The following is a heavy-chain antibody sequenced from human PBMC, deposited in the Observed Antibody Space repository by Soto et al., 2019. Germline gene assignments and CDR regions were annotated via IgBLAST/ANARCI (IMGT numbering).Heavy chain of an antibody. Sequence: WETLSLTCNVSGGSVSSSSYYWCWVRQAPGKGLEWIVSTYYSAGTYYNPSLKSRITTSMDASKNQFSLTVTSVTASDTAIYYCARHASRGYSSSWYFEDWGQRTPVTVSS. CDR1: GGSVSSSSYY. V-gene: IGHV4-39*01. D-gene: IGHD6-13*01. J-gene: IGHJ4*02. CDR3: ARHASRGYSSSWYFED. CDR2: TYYSAGT.